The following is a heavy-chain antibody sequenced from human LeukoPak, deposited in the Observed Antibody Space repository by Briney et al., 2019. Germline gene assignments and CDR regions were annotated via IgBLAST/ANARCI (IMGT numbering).Heavy chain of an antibody. CDR2: IIPIFGTA. Sequence: SVKVSCKASGGTFSSYAISWVRQAPGQGLEWMGGIIPIFGTANYAQKFQGRVTITTDESTSTAYMELSSLRSEDTAVYYCATPRSGWHYYYYMDVWGKGTTVTVSS. CDR1: GGTFSSYA. J-gene: IGHJ6*03. V-gene: IGHV1-69*05. D-gene: IGHD6-19*01. CDR3: ATPRSGWHYYYYMDV.